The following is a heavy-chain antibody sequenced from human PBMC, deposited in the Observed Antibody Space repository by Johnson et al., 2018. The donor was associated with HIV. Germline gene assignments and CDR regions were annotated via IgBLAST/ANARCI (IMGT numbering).Heavy chain of an antibody. V-gene: IGHV3-48*04. CDR1: GFTFSSYW. CDR3: ARDPHIPTVTTPSYAFDI. CDR2: INSIGSTI. D-gene: IGHD4-17*01. Sequence: VQLVESGGGVVQPGGSLRLSCAVSGFTFSSYWMSRVRQAPGKGLEWVSYINSIGSTIYYADSVKGRFTISRDNAKNSLYLQMNSLRAEDTAVYYCARDPHIPTVTTPSYAFDIWGQGTMVTVSS. J-gene: IGHJ3*02.